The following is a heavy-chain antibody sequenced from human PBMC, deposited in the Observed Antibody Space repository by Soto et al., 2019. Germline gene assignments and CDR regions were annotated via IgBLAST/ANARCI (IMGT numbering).Heavy chain of an antibody. CDR1: GFTFGDYA. Sequence: GGSLRLSCTASGFTFGDYAMSWVRQAPGKGLEWVGFIRSKAYGGTTEYAASVKGRFTISRDDSKSIAYLQMNSLKTEDTAVYYCTRDDYDFWSGRKIYYYYGMDVWGQGTTVTSP. V-gene: IGHV3-49*04. CDR2: IRSKAYGGTT. J-gene: IGHJ6*02. CDR3: TRDDYDFWSGRKIYYYYGMDV. D-gene: IGHD3-3*01.